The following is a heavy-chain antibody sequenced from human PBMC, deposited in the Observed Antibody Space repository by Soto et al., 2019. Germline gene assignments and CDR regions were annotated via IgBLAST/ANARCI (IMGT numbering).Heavy chain of an antibody. CDR2: ISGGGAYT. V-gene: IGHV3-23*01. CDR1: GFTFSNYA. CDR3: AKGSASGSPYYFDF. Sequence: PGGSLRLSCVASGFTFSNYAMSWVRQAPGKGLEWVSAISGGGAYTYHADSVKGRFTISGDNSKNTLFLQMNRLRADDTAVYYCAKGSASGSPYYFDFWGQGTLVTVSS. J-gene: IGHJ4*02. D-gene: IGHD6-25*01.